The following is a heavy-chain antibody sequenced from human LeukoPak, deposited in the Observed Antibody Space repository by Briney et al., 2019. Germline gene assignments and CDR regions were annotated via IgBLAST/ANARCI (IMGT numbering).Heavy chain of an antibody. V-gene: IGHV5-51*01. CDR3: ARRFGERLYSNNDAFDS. Sequence: AGESLKISCQASGYTFAKYWIGWVRQMPGKGLEWMGIIYHGDSDTRYGPSLQGQVTISVDKSINTASLQWIRLKASDTTMYYCARRFGERLYSNNDAFDSWGQGTLVTVSS. D-gene: IGHD4-11*01. CDR2: IYHGDSDT. CDR1: GYTFAKYW. J-gene: IGHJ4*02.